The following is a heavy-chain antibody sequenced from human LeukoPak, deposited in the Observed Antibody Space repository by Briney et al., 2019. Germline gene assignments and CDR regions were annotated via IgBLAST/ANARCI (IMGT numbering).Heavy chain of an antibody. CDR1: GYTFTSYG. V-gene: IGHV1-18*01. D-gene: IGHD2-2*01. Sequence: ASVKVSCKASGYTFTSYGISWVRQAPGQGLEWMGWIITYNGNTNYAQKLQGRVTMTTDTSTSTAYMELRSLRSDDTAVYYCARNIYCSSTSCMFDPWGQGTLVTVSS. CDR2: IITYNGNT. J-gene: IGHJ5*02. CDR3: ARNIYCSSTSCMFDP.